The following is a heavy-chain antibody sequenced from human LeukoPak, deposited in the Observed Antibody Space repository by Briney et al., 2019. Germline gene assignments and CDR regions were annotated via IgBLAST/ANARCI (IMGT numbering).Heavy chain of an antibody. CDR2: INPNSGGT. CDR1: GYTFTGYY. Sequence: ASVKVSCKASGYTFTGYYMHWVRQAPGQGLEWMGWINPNSGGTNYAQDFHGRVTMTRDTSISTAYMELSRLRSDDTAVYYCARDPKSQLLLDYWGQGTLVTVSS. J-gene: IGHJ4*02. V-gene: IGHV1-2*02. D-gene: IGHD2-2*01. CDR3: ARDPKSQLLLDY.